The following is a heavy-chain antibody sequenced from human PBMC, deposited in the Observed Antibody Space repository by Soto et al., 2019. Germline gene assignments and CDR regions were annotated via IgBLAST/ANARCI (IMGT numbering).Heavy chain of an antibody. V-gene: IGHV4-59*01. D-gene: IGHD3-22*01. CDR3: AREGDSSGYYFDY. J-gene: IGHJ4*02. Sequence: QVQLQESGPGLVKPSETLSLTCTVSGGSISSYYWSWIRQPPGKGLEWVGYIYYSGSTNYNPSLRSRVTISVDTSKNQFSLKLSSVTAADRAVYYCAREGDSSGYYFDYWGQGTLVTVSS. CDR2: IYYSGST. CDR1: GGSISSYY.